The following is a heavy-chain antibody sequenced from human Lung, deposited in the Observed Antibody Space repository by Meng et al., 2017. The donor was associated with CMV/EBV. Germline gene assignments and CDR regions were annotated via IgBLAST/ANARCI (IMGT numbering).Heavy chain of an antibody. CDR1: GGTFSSYA. D-gene: IGHD4-17*01. J-gene: IGHJ6*02. V-gene: IGHV1-69*05. CDR3: ARGNYGDYHYYGMDV. Sequence: SVXVSCKASGGTFSSYAISWVRQAPGQGLEWMGGIIPIFGTANYAQKFQGRVTITTDESTSTAYMELSSLRSEDTAVYYCARGNYGDYHYYGMDVWGQGTMVTVSS. CDR2: IIPIFGTA.